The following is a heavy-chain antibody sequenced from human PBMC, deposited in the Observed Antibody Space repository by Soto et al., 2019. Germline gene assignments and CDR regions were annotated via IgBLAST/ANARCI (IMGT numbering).Heavy chain of an antibody. CDR3: ARGRGCSSTSCYDPYYYYYYYMDV. J-gene: IGHJ6*03. V-gene: IGHV1-69*02. Sequence: QVQLVQSGAEVKKPGSSVKVSCKASGGTFSSYTISWVRQAPGQGLEWMGRIIPILGIANYAQKFQGRVTITADKYTSTAYMELSSLRSEDTAVYYCARGRGCSSTSCYDPYYYYYYYMDVWGKGTTVTVSS. D-gene: IGHD2-2*01. CDR1: GGTFSSYT. CDR2: IIPILGIA.